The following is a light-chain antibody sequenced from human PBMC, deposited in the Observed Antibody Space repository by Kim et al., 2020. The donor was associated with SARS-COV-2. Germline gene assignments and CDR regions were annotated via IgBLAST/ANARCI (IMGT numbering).Light chain of an antibody. CDR2: GAS. V-gene: IGKV3-11*01. J-gene: IGKJ4*01. CDR3: QQRSSWPLT. CDR1: QSVSTY. Sequence: LVPGERAPPPCRASQSVSTYLAGYQQRSGQAPRVLIYGASNRATGIPARFSGSGSGTDFTLTISSLQPEDFAVYYCQQRSSWPLTFGGGTKVDIK.